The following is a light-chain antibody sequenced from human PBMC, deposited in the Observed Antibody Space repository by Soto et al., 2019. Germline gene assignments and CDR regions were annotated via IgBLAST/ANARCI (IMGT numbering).Light chain of an antibody. CDR2: GAA. V-gene: IGKV3-20*01. CDR1: QSVRSSY. CDR3: QQYGTLPLT. J-gene: IGKJ4*01. Sequence: EILWTQSPGTMSLSPGERATLSCMAIQSVRSSYLAWYQQKPGQADRLFIYGAASRATGIPARFSGSGSGTDFTLTIRRMEPEDFAVYHCQQYGTLPLTFGGGHQVDIK.